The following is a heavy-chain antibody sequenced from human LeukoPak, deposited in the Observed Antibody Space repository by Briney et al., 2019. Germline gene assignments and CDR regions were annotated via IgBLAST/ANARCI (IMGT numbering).Heavy chain of an antibody. J-gene: IGHJ4*02. D-gene: IGHD2-15*01. CDR1: GYTFASYY. Sequence: GASVTVSCKASGYTFASYYIHWVRQAPGQGLEWMGIINPSGGSTSYSQKFQGRVTMTRDTSTSTVYMELSSLRSEDTAVYYCARVGYCSGGSCYYLLYWGQGTLVTVSS. CDR2: INPSGGST. V-gene: IGHV1-46*01. CDR3: ARVGYCSGGSCYYLLY.